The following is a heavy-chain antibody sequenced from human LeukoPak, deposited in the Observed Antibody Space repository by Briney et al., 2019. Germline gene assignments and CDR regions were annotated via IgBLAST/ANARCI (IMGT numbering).Heavy chain of an antibody. CDR2: IYYSGST. CDR3: ARGLSNYYYDNPYYFDY. CDR1: GGSISSYY. J-gene: IGHJ4*02. Sequence: SGTLSLTCTVSGGSISSYYWSWIRQPPGKGLEWIGYIYYSGSTNYNPSLKSRDTISVDTSKNQLSLKLSSVTAADTAVYYCARGLSNYYYDNPYYFDYWGQGTPVTVSS. V-gene: IGHV4-59*01. D-gene: IGHD3-22*01.